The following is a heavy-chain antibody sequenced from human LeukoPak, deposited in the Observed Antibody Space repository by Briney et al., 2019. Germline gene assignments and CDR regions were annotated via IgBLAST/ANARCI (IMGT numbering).Heavy chain of an antibody. J-gene: IGHJ5*02. CDR2: IYYSGST. Sequence: SETLSLTCTVSGDSISSYYWSWLRQPPGKGLEWLGYIYYSGSTNYNPSLESRVTISVDTSKNQFSLKLSSVTAADTAVYYCARIRGGPIAATGTGTYNWFDLWGQGTLVTVSS. CDR3: ARIRGGPIAATGTGTYNWFDL. V-gene: IGHV4-59*01. CDR1: GDSISSYY. D-gene: IGHD6-13*01.